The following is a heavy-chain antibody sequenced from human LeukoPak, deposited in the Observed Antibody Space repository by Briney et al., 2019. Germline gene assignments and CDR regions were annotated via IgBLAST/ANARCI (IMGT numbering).Heavy chain of an antibody. CDR3: VRGGFRHGWWFDH. D-gene: IGHD3-16*01. V-gene: IGHV3-11*01. CDR1: GFRFSDYY. J-gene: IGHJ5*02. Sequence: GGSLRLSCAASGFRFSDYYMSWIRQAPGKGLEWVSYISSPGSSIFYADSVKGRFTISRDNARNSLYLQMNSLRAEDTALYYCVRGGFRHGWWFDHWGQGTLVIASS. CDR2: ISSPGSSI.